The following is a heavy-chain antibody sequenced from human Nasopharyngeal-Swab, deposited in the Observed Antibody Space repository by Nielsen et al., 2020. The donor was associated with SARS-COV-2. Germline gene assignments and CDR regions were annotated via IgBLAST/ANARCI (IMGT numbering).Heavy chain of an antibody. CDR2: IKSKTDGGTT. V-gene: IGHV3-15*01. Sequence: GGSLRLSCAASGFTFSNAWMSWVRQAPGKGLEWVGRIKSKTDGGTTDYAATVKGRFTISRDDSKNTLYLQMNSLKTEDTAVYYCTTDEWGRVAAHDPYYFDYWGQGTLVTVSS. CDR1: GFTFSNAW. J-gene: IGHJ4*02. D-gene: IGHD6-13*01. CDR3: TTDEWGRVAAHDPYYFDY.